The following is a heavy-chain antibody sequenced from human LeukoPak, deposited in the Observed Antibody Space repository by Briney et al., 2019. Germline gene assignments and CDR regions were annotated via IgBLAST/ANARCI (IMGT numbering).Heavy chain of an antibody. CDR3: ARDTVRYFDWHFDY. J-gene: IGHJ4*02. D-gene: IGHD3-9*01. CDR1: GGSISSGGYS. V-gene: IGHV4-30-2*01. CDR2: IYHSGST. Sequence: PSETLSLTCAVSGGSISSGGYSWSWIRQPPGKGLEWIGYIYHSGSTYYNPSLKSRVTISVDTSKNQFSLKLSSVTAADTAVYYCARDTVRYFDWHFDYWGQGTLVTVSS.